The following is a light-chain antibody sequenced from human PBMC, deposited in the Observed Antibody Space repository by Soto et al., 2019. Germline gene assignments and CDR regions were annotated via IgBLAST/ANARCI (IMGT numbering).Light chain of an antibody. CDR1: SSDVGGYNY. J-gene: IGLJ1*01. Sequence: SGLTLPPSSSGSPGQSGAISCTVTSSDVGGYNYVSWYQQHPGKAPKLMIYEVNKRPSGVPDRFSGSKSGNTAPLTVSGLQAEDEADYYCSSYAGSSNVFGTGTKVTVL. V-gene: IGLV2-8*01. CDR2: EVN. CDR3: SSYAGSSNV.